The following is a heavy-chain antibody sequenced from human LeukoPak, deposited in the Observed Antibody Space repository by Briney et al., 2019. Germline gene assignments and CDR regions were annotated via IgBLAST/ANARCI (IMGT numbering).Heavy chain of an antibody. CDR1: GYTFTGYY. D-gene: IGHD3-10*01. Sequence: ASVKVSCKASGYTFTGYYMHWVRQAPGQGLEWMGWINPNSGGTNYAQKFQGRVTMTRDTSISTAYMELSRLRSDDTAVYYCARFRDQEALLWFGRRGYFDYWGQGILVTVSS. CDR2: INPNSGGT. J-gene: IGHJ4*02. V-gene: IGHV1-2*02. CDR3: ARFRDQEALLWFGRRGYFDY.